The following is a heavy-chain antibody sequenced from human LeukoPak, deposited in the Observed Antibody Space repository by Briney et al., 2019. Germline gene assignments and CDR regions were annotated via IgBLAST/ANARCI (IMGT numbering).Heavy chain of an antibody. CDR2: IYTSGST. CDR1: GGSISSGSYY. J-gene: IGHJ4*02. V-gene: IGHV4-61*02. D-gene: IGHD5-18*01. Sequence: SETLSLTCTVSGGSISSGSYYWSWIRQPAGKGLEWIGRIYTSGSTNYNPSLKSRVTISVDTSKNQFSLKLNSVTAADTAVYYCATFRRGSTYGSFDYWGQGILVTVSS. CDR3: ATFRRGSTYGSFDY.